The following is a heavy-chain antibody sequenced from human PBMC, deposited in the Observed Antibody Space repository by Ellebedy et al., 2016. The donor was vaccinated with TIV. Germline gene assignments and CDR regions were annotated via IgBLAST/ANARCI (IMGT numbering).Heavy chain of an antibody. CDR2: IYYSGST. V-gene: IGHV4-34*01. Sequence: GSLRLSCAVYGGSFSGYYWSWIRQPPGKGLEWIGSIYYSGSTYYNPSLKSRVTISVHTSNKQFSLKLSSVTAADTAVYYCATEGHYDILTGYYSQHAIDIWGQGTMVTVSS. J-gene: IGHJ3*02. D-gene: IGHD3-9*01. CDR3: ATEGHYDILTGYYSQHAIDI. CDR1: GGSFSGYY.